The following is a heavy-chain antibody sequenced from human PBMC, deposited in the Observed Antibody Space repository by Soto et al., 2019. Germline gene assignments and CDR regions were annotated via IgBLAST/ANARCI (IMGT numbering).Heavy chain of an antibody. Sequence: SVKVSCKTSGGTFNSYAISWVRQAPGQGLEWMGQIMPTFGTTNNAQKFQGRITITAEESTTTAYMELTGLRSDDTAVYYCVRGKGVTMVRGLVDYWGQGTRVTVSS. CDR2: IMPTFGTT. J-gene: IGHJ4*02. V-gene: IGHV1-69*13. D-gene: IGHD3-10*01. CDR1: GGTFNSYA. CDR3: VRGKGVTMVRGLVDY.